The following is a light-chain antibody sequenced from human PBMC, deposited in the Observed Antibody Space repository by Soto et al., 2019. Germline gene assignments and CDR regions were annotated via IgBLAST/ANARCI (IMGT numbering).Light chain of an antibody. J-gene: IGKJ4*01. Sequence: DIQMTQSPSSLSASVGDRVTITCQASQDITNDLNWYQQKPGKAPKVLIYEASNLKTGVPSRFSGSGSGTDFTFTISSLQPEDIATYFCQHYDNVHLTFGGWTKVEIK. CDR1: QDITND. CDR3: QHYDNVHLT. V-gene: IGKV1-33*01. CDR2: EAS.